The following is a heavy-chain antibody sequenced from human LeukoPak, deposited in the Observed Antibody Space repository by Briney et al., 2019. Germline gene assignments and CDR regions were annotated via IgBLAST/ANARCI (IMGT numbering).Heavy chain of an antibody. Sequence: SQTLSLTCTVSGGSISSGGNYWSWIRQHPGKGLEWIGYIYYSGSTYYNPSLKSRVTISVDTSKNQFSLKLSSVTAADTAVYYCARVYVYPDNWFDPWGQGTLVTVSS. CDR2: IYYSGST. V-gene: IGHV4-31*03. CDR1: GGSISSGGNY. CDR3: ARVYVYPDNWFDP. J-gene: IGHJ5*02. D-gene: IGHD1-14*01.